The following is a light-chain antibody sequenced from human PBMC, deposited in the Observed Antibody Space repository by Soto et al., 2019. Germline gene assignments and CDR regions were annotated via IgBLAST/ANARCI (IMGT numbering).Light chain of an antibody. CDR3: NSYTSSRTVGVV. Sequence: QSALTQPASVSGSPGQSITISCTGTSSDIGSYNYVSWFQQHPDKAPKLMIYEVSNRPSGVSNRFSGSKSGNTASLTTSGLQAEDESDYYCNSYTSSRTVGVVFGGGTKVTVL. V-gene: IGLV2-14*01. J-gene: IGLJ2*01. CDR2: EVS. CDR1: SSDIGSYNY.